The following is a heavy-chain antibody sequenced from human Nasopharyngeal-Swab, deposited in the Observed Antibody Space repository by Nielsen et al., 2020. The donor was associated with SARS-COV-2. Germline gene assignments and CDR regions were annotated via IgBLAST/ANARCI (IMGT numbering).Heavy chain of an antibody. V-gene: IGHV3-30-3*01. CDR3: TRVDVHDAFDM. D-gene: IGHD3-16*01. CDR1: GFPFSSYA. CDR2: ISYDGSNK. Sequence: LSLTCAASGFPFSSYAMHWVPQAPGKGLEWVAVISYDGSNKYYADSVKGRFTISRDNAKNTVYLQMNSLRGEDTAVYYCTRVDVHDAFDMWGQGTMVTVSS. J-gene: IGHJ3*02.